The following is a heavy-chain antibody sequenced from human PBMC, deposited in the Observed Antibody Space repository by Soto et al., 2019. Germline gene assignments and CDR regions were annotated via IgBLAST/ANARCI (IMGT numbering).Heavy chain of an antibody. J-gene: IGHJ6*02. CDR3: ATDHHSHLPNSSGYYYYGMDV. D-gene: IGHD3-22*01. V-gene: IGHV3-30-3*01. Sequence: QVQLVESGGGVVQPGGSLRLSCAASGFTFSSYAMRWVRQAPGKGLEGVAVMSDDGSNKYYADSVKGRFTISRDNSKNPLYLQKNSLRAEDTAVYDCATDHHSHLPNSSGYYYYGMDVWGQGTTVTVSS. CDR1: GFTFSSYA. CDR2: MSDDGSNK.